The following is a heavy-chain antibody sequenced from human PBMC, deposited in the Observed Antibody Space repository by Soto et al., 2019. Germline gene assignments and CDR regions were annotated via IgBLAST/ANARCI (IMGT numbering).Heavy chain of an antibody. J-gene: IGHJ4*02. CDR3: ARDRCTNGVCYAPSDY. CDR1: GFTFSTYA. Sequence: EVQLVESGGGLVQPGGSLRLSCATSGFTFSTYAMHWVRQAPGKGLEYVSAISSNGRSTYYANSVKGRFTISRDNSKNTVYLQMDSLRAEDMAVYYCARDRCTNGVCYAPSDYWGQGTLVTVSS. V-gene: IGHV3-64*01. D-gene: IGHD2-8*01. CDR2: ISSNGRST.